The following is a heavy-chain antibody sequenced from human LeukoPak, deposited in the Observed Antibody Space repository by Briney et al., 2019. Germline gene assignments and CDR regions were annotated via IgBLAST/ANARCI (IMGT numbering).Heavy chain of an antibody. D-gene: IGHD3-10*01. Sequence: GRSLRLSCAASGFTFSSYGMHWVRQAPGKGLEWVAVISYDGSNKYYADSVKGRFTISRDNSKNTLYLQMNSLRAEDTAVYYCAKDLYGSGSRGNDYWGQGTLVTVSS. J-gene: IGHJ4*02. V-gene: IGHV3-30*18. CDR1: GFTFSSYG. CDR3: AKDLYGSGSRGNDY. CDR2: ISYDGSNK.